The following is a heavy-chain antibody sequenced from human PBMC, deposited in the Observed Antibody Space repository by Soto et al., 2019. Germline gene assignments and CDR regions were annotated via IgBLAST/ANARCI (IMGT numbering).Heavy chain of an antibody. J-gene: IGHJ4*02. V-gene: IGHV4-30-2*01. Sequence: QLQLQESGSGLVKPSQTLSLTCAVSGDSISSGGYSWSWIRQPPGKGLEWIGYIYHSGSTYYNPSLKRRVPLSVGRSKNQFSPNLSSVTAADTAVYYWARDPARYSSDSRGYYYGDYSDYWGQGTLVTVSS. CDR1: GDSISSGGYS. CDR3: ARDPARYSSDSRGYYYGDYSDY. CDR2: IYHSGST. D-gene: IGHD3-22*01.